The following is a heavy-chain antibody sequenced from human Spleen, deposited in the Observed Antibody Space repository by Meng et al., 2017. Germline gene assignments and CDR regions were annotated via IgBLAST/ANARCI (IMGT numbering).Heavy chain of an antibody. J-gene: IGHJ4*02. Sequence: HSGSELKEPEASVKVSCKASGYTFTNYAIHWVRQDPGQRLEWMGWINAGSDYTKYSQEFQGRVTITTDTSATTAYMDLSSLRSEDSAVYYCAREGFSSSLDYWGQGTLVTVSS. CDR3: AREGFSSSLDY. V-gene: IGHV1-3*01. CDR1: GYTFTNYA. D-gene: IGHD6-13*01. CDR2: INAGSDYT.